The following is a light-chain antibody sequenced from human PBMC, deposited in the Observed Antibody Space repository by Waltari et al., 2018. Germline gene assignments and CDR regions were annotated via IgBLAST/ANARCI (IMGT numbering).Light chain of an antibody. V-gene: IGKV1-17*01. Sequence: DIQMTQSPSSLSASVGDRVTITCRASQGIGNDLGWYQQKPGKAPKRLIYSASSLQSGVPSRFRGSGSGTEFSHTSSSLQPEDIATYYCLQDSFYPHTFGQGTKVEI. CDR3: LQDSFYPHT. J-gene: IGKJ2*01. CDR2: SAS. CDR1: QGIGND.